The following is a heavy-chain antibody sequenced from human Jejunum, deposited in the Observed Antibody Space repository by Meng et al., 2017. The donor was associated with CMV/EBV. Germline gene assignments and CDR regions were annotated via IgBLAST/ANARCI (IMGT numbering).Heavy chain of an antibody. D-gene: IGHD2-8*01. V-gene: IGHV1-2*02. CDR3: ARTLPGLLVS. J-gene: IGHJ5*02. CDR1: GYTFTGYY. Sequence: SCKASGYTFTGYYLHWVRQAPGQGLEWMGWINPNSGDTNYAQRFQGRVTMARDTSISTAYMELSSLRSGDTAVYYCARTLPGLLVSWGQGTLVTVSS. CDR2: INPNSGDT.